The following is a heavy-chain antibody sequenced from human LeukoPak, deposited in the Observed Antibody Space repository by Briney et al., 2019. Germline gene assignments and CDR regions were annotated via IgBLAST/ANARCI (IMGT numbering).Heavy chain of an antibody. D-gene: IGHD2-8*01. CDR1: GFTSSSYS. Sequence: GGTLRPSCAASGFTSSSYSMNWGRRAPGRGLEWVSSISSSSSYIYYADSVKGRFTISRDNAKNSLYLQMTSLRAEDTAVYYCARDGYCTNGVCYTADYWGQGTLVTVSS. V-gene: IGHV3-21*01. CDR2: ISSSSSYI. J-gene: IGHJ4*02. CDR3: ARDGYCTNGVCYTADY.